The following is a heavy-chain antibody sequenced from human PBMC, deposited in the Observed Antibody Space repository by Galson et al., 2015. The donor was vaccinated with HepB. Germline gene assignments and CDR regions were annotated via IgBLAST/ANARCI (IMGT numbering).Heavy chain of an antibody. D-gene: IGHD5-24*01. CDR2: INPSGGST. CDR1: GYTFTSYY. V-gene: IGHV1-46*01. J-gene: IGHJ1*01. CDR3: AREMATIESTEYFQH. Sequence: SVKVSCKASGYTFTSYYMHWVRQAPGQGLERMGIINPSGGSTSYAQKFQGRVTMTRDTSTSTVYMELSSLRSEDTAVYYCAREMATIESTEYFQHWGQGTLVTVSS.